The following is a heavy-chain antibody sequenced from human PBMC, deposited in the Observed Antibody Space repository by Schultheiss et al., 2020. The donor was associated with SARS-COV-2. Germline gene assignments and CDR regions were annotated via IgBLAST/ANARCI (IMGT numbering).Heavy chain of an antibody. CDR3: ARVRQDFLEWLPVEPYYYYMDV. D-gene: IGHD3-3*01. J-gene: IGHJ6*03. CDR2: IYYSGST. Sequence: SQTLSLTCTVSGGSISSGGYYWSWIRQHPGKGLEWIGYIYYSGSTYYNPSLKSRVTISVDTSKNQFSLKLSSVTAADTAVYYCARVRQDFLEWLPVEPYYYYMDVWGKGTTVTVSS. CDR1: GGSISSGGYY. V-gene: IGHV4-31*03.